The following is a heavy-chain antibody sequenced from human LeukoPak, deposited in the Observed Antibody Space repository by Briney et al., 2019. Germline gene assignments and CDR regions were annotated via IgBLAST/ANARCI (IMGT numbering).Heavy chain of an antibody. V-gene: IGHV3-48*04. J-gene: IGHJ4*02. CDR1: GFTFSDYT. CDR3: ARKQRYYDILTGYYPYYFDY. D-gene: IGHD3-9*01. CDR2: IDLSGSTL. Sequence: GGSLRLSCAASGFTFSDYTMNWVRQAPGKGLEWVSYIDLSGSTLYYVDSVKGRFTISRDNAKNSLYLQMNSLRAEDTAVYYCARKQRYYDILTGYYPYYFDYWGQGTLVTVSS.